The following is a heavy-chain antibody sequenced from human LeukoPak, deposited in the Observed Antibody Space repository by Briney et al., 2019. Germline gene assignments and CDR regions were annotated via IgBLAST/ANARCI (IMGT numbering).Heavy chain of an antibody. Sequence: PGGSLRLSCAASGFTLSNYAMSWVRQAPGKGLEWVSAISGSGVTTYYADSVKGRFTISRDNSKNTLYLQMDSLRAEDTATYYCAKARASIAARTLDYWGQGTLVTVSS. V-gene: IGHV3-23*01. J-gene: IGHJ4*02. CDR3: AKARASIAARTLDY. CDR2: ISGSGVTT. D-gene: IGHD6-6*01. CDR1: GFTLSNYA.